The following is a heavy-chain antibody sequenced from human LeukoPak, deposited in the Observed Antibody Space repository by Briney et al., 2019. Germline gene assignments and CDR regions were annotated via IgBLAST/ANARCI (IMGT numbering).Heavy chain of an antibody. D-gene: IGHD3-3*01. CDR3: ARLRGHYDFWSGYYFDY. V-gene: IGHV4-59*01. CDR1: GGSISSYY. Sequence: SETLSLTCIVSGGSISSYYWSWIRQPPGKGLEWIGYINYSGSTKYNASLKSRVTISVDTSKNQFSLKLSSVTAADTAVYYCARLRGHYDFWSGYYFDYWGQGTLVTVSS. J-gene: IGHJ4*02. CDR2: INYSGST.